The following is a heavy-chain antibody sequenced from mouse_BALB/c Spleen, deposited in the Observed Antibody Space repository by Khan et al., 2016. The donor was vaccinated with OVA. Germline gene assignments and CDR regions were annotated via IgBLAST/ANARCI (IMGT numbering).Heavy chain of an antibody. D-gene: IGHD2-13*01. CDR1: GYAFSNYW. Sequence: QVQLQQSGAELVRPGSSVKISCKASGYAFSNYWMNWVKQRPGQGLEWIGQIYPGDGDTSFNGKFRGKATLTADKSSSTAYMQPRSLTSEDSAVFFCAGSGCDYFAYWGQGTLVTGSA. J-gene: IGHJ3*01. CDR3: AGSGCDYFAY. V-gene: IGHV1-80*01. CDR2: IYPGDGDT.